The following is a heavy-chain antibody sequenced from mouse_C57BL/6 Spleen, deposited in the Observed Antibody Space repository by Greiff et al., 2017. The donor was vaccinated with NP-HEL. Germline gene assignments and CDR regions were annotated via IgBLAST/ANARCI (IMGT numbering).Heavy chain of an antibody. CDR1: GFSLTSYG. CDR2: IWSGGST. Sequence: VKLQQSGPGLVQPSQSLSITCTVSGFSLTSYGVHWVRQSPGKGLEWLGVIWSGGSTDYNAAFISRLSISKDNSKSQVFFKMNSLQADDTAIYYCASVYYGSSLDVWGTGTTVTVSS. V-gene: IGHV2-2*01. J-gene: IGHJ1*03. D-gene: IGHD1-1*01. CDR3: ASVYYGSSLDV.